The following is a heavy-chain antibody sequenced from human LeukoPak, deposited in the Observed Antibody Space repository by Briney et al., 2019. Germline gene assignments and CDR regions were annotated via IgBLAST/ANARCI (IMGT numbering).Heavy chain of an antibody. CDR3: ARDPYYYDSSGYSAFDY. Sequence: PGGSLRLSCAASGFTFSSYWMSWVRQAPGKGLEWVANIKQDGSEKYYVDSVKGRFTISRDNAKNSLYLQMNSLRAEDTAVYYCARDPYYYDSSGYSAFDYWGQGTLVTVSS. V-gene: IGHV3-7*01. CDR2: IKQDGSEK. J-gene: IGHJ4*02. D-gene: IGHD3-22*01. CDR1: GFTFSSYW.